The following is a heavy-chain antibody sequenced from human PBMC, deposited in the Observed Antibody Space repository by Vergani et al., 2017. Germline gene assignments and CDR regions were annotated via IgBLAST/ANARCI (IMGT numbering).Heavy chain of an antibody. CDR2: IYHSGST. CDR1: GGSISSSNW. V-gene: IGHV4-4*03. D-gene: IGHD6-19*01. J-gene: IGHJ3*02. CDR3: ARSSSGWYGDAFDI. Sequence: QVQLPESGPGLVKPPGTLSLTCAVSGGSISSSNWWSWVRQPPGKGLEWIGEIYHSGSTNYNPSLKSRVTISVDKSKNQFSRKLSSVTAADTAVYYCARSSSGWYGDAFDIWGQGTMVTVSS.